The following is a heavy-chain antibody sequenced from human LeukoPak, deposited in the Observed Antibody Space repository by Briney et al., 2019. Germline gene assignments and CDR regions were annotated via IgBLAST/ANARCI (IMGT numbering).Heavy chain of an antibody. CDR1: GFTFSSYA. CDR3: VRESPVAAVGRSWFDP. Sequence: GGSLRLSCAASGFTFSSYAMSWVRHAPGEGLELVSTVSGSGGNTYYADSVKGRFTISRDNTKNTLYLQMNSLRAEDTAVYYCVRESPVAAVGRSWFDPWGQGTLVTVSS. D-gene: IGHD6-13*01. CDR2: VSGSGGNT. J-gene: IGHJ5*02. V-gene: IGHV3-23*01.